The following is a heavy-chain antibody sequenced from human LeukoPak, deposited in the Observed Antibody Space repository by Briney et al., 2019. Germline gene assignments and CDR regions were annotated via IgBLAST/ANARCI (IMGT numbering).Heavy chain of an antibody. D-gene: IGHD3-22*01. Sequence: TSETLSLTCTVSDGSVSSDGYYWSWIRQPPGKGLEWIGYIYYSGSANYNPSLKSRVTISVDTSKNHFSLKLSSVTAADTAVYYCARVGSSYYDSSGYYYPGYFDYWGQGTLVTVSS. J-gene: IGHJ4*02. CDR3: ARVGSSYYDSSGYYYPGYFDY. CDR2: IYYSGSA. CDR1: DGSVSSDGYY. V-gene: IGHV4-61*03.